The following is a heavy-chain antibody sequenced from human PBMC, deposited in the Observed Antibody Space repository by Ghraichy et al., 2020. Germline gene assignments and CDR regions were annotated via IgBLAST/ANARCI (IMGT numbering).Heavy chain of an antibody. CDR2: IWYDGRNK. Sequence: GGSLRLSCAASGFTFNNYGMHWVRLAPGKGLEWVAVIWYDGRNKYYVDSVKGRFTISRDNSKNTLYLQMNSLRAEDTAVYYCAREARPTIVTNPNYYDMDVWGQGTTVTVSS. CDR1: GFTFNNYG. CDR3: AREARPTIVTNPNYYDMDV. D-gene: IGHD4-11*01. V-gene: IGHV3-33*01. J-gene: IGHJ6*02.